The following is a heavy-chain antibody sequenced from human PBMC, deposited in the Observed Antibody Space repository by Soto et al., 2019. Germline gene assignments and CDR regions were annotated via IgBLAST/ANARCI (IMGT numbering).Heavy chain of an antibody. CDR2: FNPFSGAT. J-gene: IGHJ4*01. D-gene: IGHD3-3*01. Sequence: QVQLVQSGAEVKKPGASVKISCETSGYIFKNYNIHWVRQAPGQGLEWMAIFNPFSGATNYEQRLQGRVTATMDMSTRTVYMELNNLRSEDTAMYYCARDLTSGDYWGQGTLISVSS. CDR3: ARDLTSGDY. V-gene: IGHV1-46*02. CDR1: GYIFKNYN.